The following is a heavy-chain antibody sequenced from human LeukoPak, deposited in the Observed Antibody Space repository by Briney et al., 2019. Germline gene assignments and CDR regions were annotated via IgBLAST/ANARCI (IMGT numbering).Heavy chain of an antibody. CDR1: GFTFSHYA. CDR3: ARGDSYGDFDY. Sequence: GRSLRLSCAASGFTFSHYAMHWVRQAPGKGLEYVSSIGSNGGSIYYGNSVKGRFTISRDNSKKTLYLQMGSLRAEDMAVYYCARGDSYGDFDYWGQGTLVTVSS. CDR2: IGSNGGSI. V-gene: IGHV3-64*01. D-gene: IGHD5-18*01. J-gene: IGHJ4*02.